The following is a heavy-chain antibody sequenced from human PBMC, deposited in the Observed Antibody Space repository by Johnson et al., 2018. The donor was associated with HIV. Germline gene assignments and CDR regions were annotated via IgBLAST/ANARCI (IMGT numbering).Heavy chain of an antibody. D-gene: IGHD5/OR15-5a*01. CDR2: IRFDGSNV. Sequence: QVQLVESGGGVVQPGGSLRLSCAASGFTFKSYGMHWIRQAPGKGLEWVAFIRFDGSNVHYGDSVKGRFTISRDNSKNTLFLEMNSLRVDDTAVYYCASLGFDAFDIWGQGTMVTVSS. CDR3: ASLGFDAFDI. J-gene: IGHJ3*02. CDR1: GFTFKSYG. V-gene: IGHV3-30*02.